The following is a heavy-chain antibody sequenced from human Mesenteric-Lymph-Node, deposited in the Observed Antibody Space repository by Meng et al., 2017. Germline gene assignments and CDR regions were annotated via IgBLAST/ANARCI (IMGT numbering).Heavy chain of an antibody. D-gene: IGHD6-19*01. V-gene: IGHV4-30-4*08. CDR2: IYYSGST. CDR3: ARIAVAGTFDY. J-gene: IGHJ4*02. CDR1: GGSISSGGYP. Sequence: QVQLQESGPGLVEPSQTLSLTCTVSGGSISSGGYPWTWIRQRPGKGLEWIGYIYYSGSTYYNPSLKSRVTISVDTSKNQFSLKLSSVTAADTAVYYCARIAVAGTFDYWGQGTLVTVSS.